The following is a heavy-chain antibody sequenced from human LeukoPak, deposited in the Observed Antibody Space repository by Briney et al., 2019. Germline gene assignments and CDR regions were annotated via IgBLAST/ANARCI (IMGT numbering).Heavy chain of an antibody. CDR3: AKDPRIAATGNGAMGIDY. V-gene: IGHV3-74*01. CDR1: GFTFSSYL. J-gene: IGHJ4*02. Sequence: GGSLRLSCAASGFTFSSYLMHWARQAPGKGLVWVSRISSDGVSTTYADSVKGRFSISRDNAKNTLYLQMNSLRAEDTAVYYCAKDPRIAATGNGAMGIDYWGQGTLVTVSS. D-gene: IGHD6-13*01. CDR2: ISSDGVST.